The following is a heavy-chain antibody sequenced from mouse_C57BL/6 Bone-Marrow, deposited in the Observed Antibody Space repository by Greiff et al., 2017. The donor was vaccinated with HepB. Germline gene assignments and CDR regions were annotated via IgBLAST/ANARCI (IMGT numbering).Heavy chain of an antibody. J-gene: IGHJ1*03. V-gene: IGHV1-15*01. CDR1: GYTFTDYE. Sequence: QVQLQQSGAELVRPGASVTLSCKASGYTFTDYEMHWVKQTPVHGLEWIGAIDPETGGTAYNQKFKGKAILTADKSSSTAYMELRSLTSEDSAVYYCTRLELSTVVANFDVWGTVTTVTVSS. CDR3: TRLELSTVVANFDV. CDR2: IDPETGGT. D-gene: IGHD1-1*01.